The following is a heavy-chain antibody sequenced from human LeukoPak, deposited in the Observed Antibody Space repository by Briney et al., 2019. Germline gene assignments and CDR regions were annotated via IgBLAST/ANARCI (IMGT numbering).Heavy chain of an antibody. CDR1: GYTFTGCY. J-gene: IGHJ4*02. D-gene: IGHD1-26*01. Sequence: ASVKVSCEASGYTFTGCYMHWVRHAPGQGLECGVWINPNRGSTNYAQKFQGGVTMTRETSISTGYMDLSRLRSDDTAVYYCARDPVWYSGSYQYYFDYWGQGTLVTVSS. CDR2: INPNRGST. CDR3: ARDPVWYSGSYQYYFDY. V-gene: IGHV1-2*02.